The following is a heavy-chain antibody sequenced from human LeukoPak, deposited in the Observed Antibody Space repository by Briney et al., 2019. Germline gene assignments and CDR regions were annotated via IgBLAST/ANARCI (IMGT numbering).Heavy chain of an antibody. J-gene: IGHJ4*02. CDR3: AREGYSSAYY. CDR2: IYSGGST. CDR1: GFTFSSYA. D-gene: IGHD6-19*01. Sequence: PGGSLRLSCAASGFTFSSYAMSWVRQAPGKGLEWVSVIYSGGSTYYADSVKGRFTISRDNSKNTLYLQMNSLRAEDTAVYYCAREGYSSAYYWGQGTLVTVSS. V-gene: IGHV3-66*01.